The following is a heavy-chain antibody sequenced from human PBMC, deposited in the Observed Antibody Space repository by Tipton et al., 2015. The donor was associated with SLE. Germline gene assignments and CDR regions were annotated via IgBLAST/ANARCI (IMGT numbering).Heavy chain of an antibody. D-gene: IGHD7-27*01. V-gene: IGHV4-34*01. J-gene: IGHJ4*02. Sequence: LRLSCAVYGGSFSGYYCSWIRQPPGKGLEWIGEINHSGSTNYNPSLKSRVTISVDTSKTHISLRLTSVTAADTAVYYCARGGLGSVLRGSIFFVYGGQGTLVPAS. CDR2: INHSGST. CDR3: ARGGLGSVLRGSIFFVY. CDR1: GGSFSGYY.